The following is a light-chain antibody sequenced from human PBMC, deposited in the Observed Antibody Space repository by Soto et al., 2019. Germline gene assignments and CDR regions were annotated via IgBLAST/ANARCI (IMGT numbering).Light chain of an antibody. Sequence: QSLLAPPSSLSGAPGQSITLSCPGNSRDIGAYNFVSWYQQHPGKAPKLMLYDVNIRPSGVSNRFSGSKSGNTASLTISGLQAGDEADYYCTSWTTSTTMIFGGGTKVTVL. CDR2: DVN. J-gene: IGLJ2*01. CDR3: TSWTTSTTMI. V-gene: IGLV2-14*03. CDR1: SRDIGAYNF.